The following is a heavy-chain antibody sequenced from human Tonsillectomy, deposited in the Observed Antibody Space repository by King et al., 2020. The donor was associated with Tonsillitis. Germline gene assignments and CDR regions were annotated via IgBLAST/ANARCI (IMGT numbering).Heavy chain of an antibody. CDR3: AKYYFYPIGDSSWDYLDN. Sequence: VQLQESGPGLVKPSETLSLICSVSGDSIRHYSWSWIRQPAGGGLEYIGRIHGTGSTVYNPAPKSRVTMSMDTSKNHFSLHLTSVTATDTAVYYCAKYYFYPIGDSSWDYLDNWGLGALVTVSS. D-gene: IGHD2-21*01. CDR1: GDSIRHYS. CDR2: IHGTGST. V-gene: IGHV4-4*07. J-gene: IGHJ4*02.